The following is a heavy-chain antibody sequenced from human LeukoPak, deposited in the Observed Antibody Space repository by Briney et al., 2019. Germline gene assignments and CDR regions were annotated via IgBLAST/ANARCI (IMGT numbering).Heavy chain of an antibody. Sequence: PRGSLRLSCAASGFTFSRFWMTWVRQAPGKGLEWVANIKQDGSEKYYVDSVKGRFTISRDNAKNSLYLQMNSLRAEDTAVYYSAGSGWQVYLDYWGQGTLVTVSS. CDR3: AGSGWQVYLDY. D-gene: IGHD6-19*01. CDR1: GFTFSRFW. J-gene: IGHJ4*02. V-gene: IGHV3-7*01. CDR2: IKQDGSEK.